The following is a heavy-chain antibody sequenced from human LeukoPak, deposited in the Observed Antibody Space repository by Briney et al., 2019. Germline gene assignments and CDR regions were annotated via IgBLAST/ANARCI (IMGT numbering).Heavy chain of an antibody. D-gene: IGHD5-24*01. J-gene: IGHJ6*03. CDR1: GITFSSHA. Sequence: GGSLRLSCATSGITFSSHAMSWVRHAPAKGLEWVSLISGSGGHTYYGDSVKGRFTISRDNSKNTFYLQMNSLRADDTAVYYCAKGGVATMRDGYNYYYYYMEVWGKGTTVTVSS. V-gene: IGHV3-23*02. CDR3: AKGGVATMRDGYNYYYYYMEV. CDR2: ISGSGGHT.